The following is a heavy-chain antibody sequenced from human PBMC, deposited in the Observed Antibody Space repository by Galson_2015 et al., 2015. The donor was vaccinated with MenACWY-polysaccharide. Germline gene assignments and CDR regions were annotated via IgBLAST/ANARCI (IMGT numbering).Heavy chain of an antibody. CDR3: ARRSLGNWYFDL. D-gene: IGHD7-27*01. CDR1: GGSITGYY. Sequence: ETLSLTCTVSGGSITGYYWSWIRQAAGKKLEWIGRIHSSGSTTNNPSLRSRVTLSVDTSKNQLSLTLNSVTAADTAIYHCARRSLGNWYFDLWGRGTLVTVSS. CDR2: IHSSGST. J-gene: IGHJ2*01. V-gene: IGHV4-4*07.